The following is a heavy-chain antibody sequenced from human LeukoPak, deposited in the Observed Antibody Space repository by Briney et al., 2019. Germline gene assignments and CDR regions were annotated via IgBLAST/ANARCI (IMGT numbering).Heavy chain of an antibody. CDR1: GFAFSSFG. CDR2: INYHGGNT. Sequence: PGGSLRLSCAASGFAFSSFGMSWVRQAPGKGLEWVSAINYHGGNTYYADSVKGRFTISRDNSKNTLYLQMNSLRAEDTAVYYCAKWSGLLWFGEGNFDYWGQGTLVTVSS. D-gene: IGHD3-10*01. J-gene: IGHJ4*02. CDR3: AKWSGLLWFGEGNFDY. V-gene: IGHV3-23*01.